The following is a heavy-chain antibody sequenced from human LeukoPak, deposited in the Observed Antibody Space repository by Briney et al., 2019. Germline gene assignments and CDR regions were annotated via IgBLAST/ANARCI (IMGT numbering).Heavy chain of an antibody. CDR1: GFTFSSYL. CDR3: ARGSSFGY. Sequence: GGSLRLSCAASGFTFSSYLMHWVRQAPGKGLVWASRINSDGSGTGYADSVKGRFTISRDNAKNTLHLQMNSLRAEDTAVYCCARGSSFGYWGQGTLVTVSS. CDR2: INSDGSGT. V-gene: IGHV3-74*01. D-gene: IGHD3-10*01. J-gene: IGHJ4*02.